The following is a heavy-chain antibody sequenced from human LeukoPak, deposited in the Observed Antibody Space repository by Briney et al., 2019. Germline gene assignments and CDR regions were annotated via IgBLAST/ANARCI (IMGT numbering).Heavy chain of an antibody. D-gene: IGHD5-12*01. CDR1: GITFSYYW. CDR2: IDADGSSA. J-gene: IGHJ4*02. V-gene: IGHV3-74*01. Sequence: GGSLTLSCAASGITFSYYWMHWVGQAPGKGLVWVSRIDADGSSATYADSVKGRFSISRDNAKNTLYLQMNSLRAEVTAVYYCTREGGYDPFEYWGQGTLVTVSS. CDR3: TREGGYDPFEY.